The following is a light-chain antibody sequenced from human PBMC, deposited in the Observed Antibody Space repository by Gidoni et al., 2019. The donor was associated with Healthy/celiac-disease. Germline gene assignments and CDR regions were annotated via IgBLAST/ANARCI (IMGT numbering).Light chain of an antibody. CDR2: GAS. V-gene: IGKV3-20*01. Sequence: VLTPSPVTLSLSTGERATLSCSASQSVSSSYLAGYQQKPGQAPRLLIYGASSRATGIPDRFSGSGSGTDFTLTISRLEPEDVAVYYCQQYGSSPRGTFGGGTKVEIK. J-gene: IGKJ4*01. CDR1: QSVSSSY. CDR3: QQYGSSPRGT.